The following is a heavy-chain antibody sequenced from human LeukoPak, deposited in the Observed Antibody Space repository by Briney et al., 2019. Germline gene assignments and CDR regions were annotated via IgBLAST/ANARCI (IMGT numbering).Heavy chain of an antibody. CDR1: GYTFTNYY. J-gene: IGHJ5*02. CDR2: FDPEDGET. CDR3: ATGEHRGNWFDP. Sequence: GASVKVSCKASGYTFTNYYMHWVRQAPGKGLEWMGGFDPEDGETIYAQKFQGRVTMTEDTSTDTAYMELSSLRSEDTAVYYCATGEHRGNWFDPWGQGTLVTVSS. V-gene: IGHV1-24*01. D-gene: IGHD1/OR15-1a*01.